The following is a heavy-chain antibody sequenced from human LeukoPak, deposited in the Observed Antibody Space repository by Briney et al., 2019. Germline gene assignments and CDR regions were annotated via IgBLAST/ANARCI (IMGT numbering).Heavy chain of an antibody. CDR3: ARYQYYCDSSGYPVDY. D-gene: IGHD3-22*01. Sequence: SVKVSCKASGGTFSSYTISWVRQAPGQGLEWMGRIIPILGIANYAQKFQGRVTITVDKSTSTAYMELSSLRSEDTAVYYCARYQYYCDSSGYPVDYWGQGTLVTVSS. J-gene: IGHJ4*02. CDR2: IIPILGIA. V-gene: IGHV1-69*02. CDR1: GGTFSSYT.